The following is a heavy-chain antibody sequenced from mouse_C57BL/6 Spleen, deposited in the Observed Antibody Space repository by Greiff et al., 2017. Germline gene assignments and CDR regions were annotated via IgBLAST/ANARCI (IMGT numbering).Heavy chain of an antibody. CDR2: INSDGGST. Sequence: EVKVEESGGGLVQPGESLKLSCESNEYEFPSHDMSWVRKTPEKRLELVAAINSDGGSTYYPDTMERRFIISRDNTKKTLYLQMSSLRSEDTALYYCAAEKFYDGYYEDYWGQGTTLTVSS. CDR1: EYEFPSHD. V-gene: IGHV5-2*03. D-gene: IGHD2-3*01. J-gene: IGHJ2*01. CDR3: AAEKFYDGYYEDY.